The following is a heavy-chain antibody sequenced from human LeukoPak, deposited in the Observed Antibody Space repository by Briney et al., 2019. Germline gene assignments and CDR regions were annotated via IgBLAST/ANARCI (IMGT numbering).Heavy chain of an antibody. CDR3: ARGNRRLGYYGSGSRLPFDS. Sequence: SETLSLTCGVYGGSFSAYDYWIWIRQPPGKGLEWIGEFNHNGITSYNPSLKSRVTISIDTSKNQFSLKLNSVTAADTAVYYCARGNRRLGYYGSGSRLPFDSWGQGTLVTVSS. CDR2: FNHNGIT. D-gene: IGHD3-10*01. J-gene: IGHJ4*02. CDR1: GGSFSAYDY. V-gene: IGHV4-34*01.